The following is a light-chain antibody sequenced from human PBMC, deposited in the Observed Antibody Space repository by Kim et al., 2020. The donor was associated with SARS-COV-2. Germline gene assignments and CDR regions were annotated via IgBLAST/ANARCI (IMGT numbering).Light chain of an antibody. CDR2: DAS. J-gene: IGKJ4*01. CDR1: QTIYTC. CDR3: QQCSSYPLT. Sequence: ASVGDRVTITCRTSQTIYTCLAWYHQKPGKAPKVLIYDASTLESGVPSRFSGSGSGTDFTLTLSSLQPDDFATYYCQQCSSYPLTFGGGTKVDIK. V-gene: IGKV1-5*01.